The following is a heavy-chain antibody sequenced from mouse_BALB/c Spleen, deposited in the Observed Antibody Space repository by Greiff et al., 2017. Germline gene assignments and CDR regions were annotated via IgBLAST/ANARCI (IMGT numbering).Heavy chain of an antibody. CDR1: GFTFSSFG. J-gene: IGHJ3*01. Sequence: EVQLVESGGGLVQPGGSRKLSCAASGFTFSSFGMHWVRQSPEKGLEWVAYISSGSSTIYYADTVKGRFTISRDKPKNTLFLQMTSLRSEDTAMYYCARSDGYDRSWFAYWGQGTLVTVSA. V-gene: IGHV5-17*02. CDR3: ARSDGYDRSWFAY. CDR2: ISSGSSTI. D-gene: IGHD2-2*01.